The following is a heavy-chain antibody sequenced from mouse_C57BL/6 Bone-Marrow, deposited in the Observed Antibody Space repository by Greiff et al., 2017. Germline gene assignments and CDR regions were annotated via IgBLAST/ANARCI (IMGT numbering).Heavy chain of an antibody. CDR2: INPYNGGT. V-gene: IGHV1-19*01. Sequence: EVQLQQSGPVLVKPGASVKMSCKASGYTFTDYYMNWVKQSPGKSLEWIGVINPYNGGTSYNQKFKGKATLTVDKSSSTAYMELNSLTSEDSAVYYCAREDFCYCGMGAMDYWGQGTSVTVSS. CDR1: GYTFTDYY. J-gene: IGHJ4*01. D-gene: IGHD1-1*01. CDR3: AREDFCYCGMGAMDY.